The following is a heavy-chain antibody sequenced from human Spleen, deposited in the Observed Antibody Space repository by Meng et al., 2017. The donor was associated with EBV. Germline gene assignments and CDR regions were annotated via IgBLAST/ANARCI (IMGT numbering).Heavy chain of an antibody. CDR2: INESGST. V-gene: IGHV4-34*01. CDR1: GGSLSIYT. D-gene: IGHD4-17*01. Sequence: QVHLQQWGVGLLKPSETLSLTCAVSGGSLSIYTWSWIRQSPGKGLEWIGQINESGSTNYNPSLKSRVTISVDTSKNQFSLMLTSMTAADTAVYYCARGGVGGYGDRFWGQGTLVTVSS. J-gene: IGHJ4*02. CDR3: ARGGVGGYGDRF.